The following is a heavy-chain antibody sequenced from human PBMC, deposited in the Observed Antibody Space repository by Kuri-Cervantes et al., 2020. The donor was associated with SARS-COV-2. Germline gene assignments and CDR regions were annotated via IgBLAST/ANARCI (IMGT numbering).Heavy chain of an antibody. D-gene: IGHD3-16*01. CDR2: ILSNDEE. J-gene: IGHJ5*02. CDR1: GFSLSNARMG. CDR3: ARIPEFGGNNWFDP. Sequence: SGPTLVKPTETLTLTCTVSGFSLSNARMGVSWIRQPPGKALEWLAHILSNDEESYSTSLKSRLTISKDTSKSQVVLTMTNMDPVDTATYYCARIPEFGGNNWFDPWGQGTLVTVSS. V-gene: IGHV2-26*01.